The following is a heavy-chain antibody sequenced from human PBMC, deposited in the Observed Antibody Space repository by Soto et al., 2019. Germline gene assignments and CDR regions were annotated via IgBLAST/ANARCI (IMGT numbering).Heavy chain of an antibody. D-gene: IGHD2-2*01. CDR2: IYYSGST. CDR3: ARMGKLGYCSSTSCYVAFDI. J-gene: IGHJ3*02. CDR1: GGSISSSSYY. V-gene: IGHV4-39*01. Sequence: QLQLQESGPGLVKPSETLSLTCTVSGGSISSSSYYWGWIRQPPGKGLEGIGSIYYSGSTYYNPSLKSRVTISVDTSKNQFSLKLSSVTAADTAVYYCARMGKLGYCSSTSCYVAFDIWGQGTMVTVSS.